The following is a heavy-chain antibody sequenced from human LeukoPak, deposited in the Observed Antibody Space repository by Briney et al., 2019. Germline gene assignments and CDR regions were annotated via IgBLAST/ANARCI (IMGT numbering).Heavy chain of an antibody. CDR3: ARDEGKWFDP. Sequence: PGGSLRLSCAVSGFTFSSYSMNWVRQAPGKGLEWVSYISSGSRIISYADSVKGRFTISRDNAKNSLYLQMNSLRDEDTAVYHCARDEGKWFDPWGQGTLVTVSS. V-gene: IGHV3-48*02. CDR2: ISSGSRII. J-gene: IGHJ5*02. CDR1: GFTFSSYS.